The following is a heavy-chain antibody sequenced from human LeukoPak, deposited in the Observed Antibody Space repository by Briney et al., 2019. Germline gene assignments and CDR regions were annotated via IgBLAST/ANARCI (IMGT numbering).Heavy chain of an antibody. CDR1: GFTFSSNS. CDR2: ISTTSDYK. V-gene: IGHV3-21*01. J-gene: IGHJ4*02. Sequence: GGSLRLSCAASGFTFSSNSMNWVRQAPGKGLEWVSAISTTSDYKHYADSVKGRFTISRDNAKNSLYLQMNSLRAEDTAVYYCARARDCSSTSCYGVGDFWGQGTLATVSS. D-gene: IGHD2-2*01. CDR3: ARARDCSSTSCYGVGDF.